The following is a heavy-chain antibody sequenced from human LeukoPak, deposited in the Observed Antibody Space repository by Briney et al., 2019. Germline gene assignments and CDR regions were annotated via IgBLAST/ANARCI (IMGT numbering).Heavy chain of an antibody. CDR2: IKQDGSEK. Sequence: PGGSLRLSCAASGFTFSSYGMHWVRQAPGKGLEWVANIKQDGSEKYYVDSVKGRFTISRDNSKNTLYLQMNSLRAADTAVYYCARKGGQQFPGAFDIWGQGTMVIVSS. D-gene: IGHD6-13*01. J-gene: IGHJ3*02. CDR1: GFTFSSYG. CDR3: ARKGGQQFPGAFDI. V-gene: IGHV3-7*03.